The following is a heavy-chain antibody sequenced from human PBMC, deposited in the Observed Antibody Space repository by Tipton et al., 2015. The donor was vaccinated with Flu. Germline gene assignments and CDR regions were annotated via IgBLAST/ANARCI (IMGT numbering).Heavy chain of an antibody. J-gene: IGHJ4*02. V-gene: IGHV4-34*01. CDR2: INHSGST. CDR1: GYSITTGYY. CDR3: ARRRDGYNCFDS. D-gene: IGHD5-24*01. Sequence: TLSLTCNVSGYSITTGYYWSWIRQTPGKGLEWIGEINHSGSTNYNPSLKSRVTISVDTSKNQFSLSVTAADTGVYYCARRRDGYNCFDSWGQGTLVTVSS.